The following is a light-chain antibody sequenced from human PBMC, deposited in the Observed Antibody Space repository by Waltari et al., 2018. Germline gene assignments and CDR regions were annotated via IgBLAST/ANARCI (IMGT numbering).Light chain of an antibody. V-gene: IGLV7-43*01. J-gene: IGLJ2*01. Sequence: QTMVTQEPSVTVSPGGTVTLTCAPSTGAVTSAHYPNWFQQKPGQAPRTLIYSTRNKEPWTPARFSGALVGGKAALTLSGAEPDDEADYYCLLNLGGIQVFGGGTKLTVL. CDR3: LLNLGGIQV. CDR1: TGAVTSAHY. CDR2: STR.